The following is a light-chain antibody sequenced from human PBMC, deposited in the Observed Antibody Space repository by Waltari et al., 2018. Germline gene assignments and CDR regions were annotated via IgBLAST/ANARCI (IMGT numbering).Light chain of an antibody. J-gene: IGLJ2*01. CDR1: SSDVGGYEY. V-gene: IGLV2-8*01. CDR3: TSYAASNTLI. CDR2: EVT. Sequence: QSALTQPPSASGSPGQSVTISCTGTSSDVGGYEYVSWYQQHPGNTPKLMILEVTKRPSGGPDGFSGYKAGKTASLSVSGLQPEDEADYYCTSYAASNTLIFGGGTRLTVL.